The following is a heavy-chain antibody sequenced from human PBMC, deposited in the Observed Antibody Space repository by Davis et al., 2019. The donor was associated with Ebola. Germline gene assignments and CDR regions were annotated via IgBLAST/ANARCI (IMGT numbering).Heavy chain of an antibody. J-gene: IGHJ6*04. Sequence: GGSLRLSCAASGFTFSNYGLHWVRQAPGKGLEWVAVISYDGSNKYYADSVKGRFTISRDNSKNTLYLQMNSLRAEDTAVYYCAKDQDSGYVSYYGMDVWGKGTTVTVSS. D-gene: IGHD5-12*01. CDR2: ISYDGSNK. CDR3: AKDQDSGYVSYYGMDV. V-gene: IGHV3-30*18. CDR1: GFTFSNYG.